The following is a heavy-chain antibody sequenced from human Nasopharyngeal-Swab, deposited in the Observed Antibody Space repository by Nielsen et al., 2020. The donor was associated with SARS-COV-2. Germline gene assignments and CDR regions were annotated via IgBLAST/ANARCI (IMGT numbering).Heavy chain of an antibody. J-gene: IGHJ6*02. D-gene: IGHD3-10*01. CDR1: GGSISSGGYY. CDR2: IYYSGST. Sequence: SATLSLTCTVSGGSISSGGYYWSWIRQHPGKGLEWIGYIYYSGSTYYTPSLKSRVTISVDTSKNQFSLKLSSVTAADTAVYYCARDGYGSGGMDVWGQGTTVTVSS. V-gene: IGHV4-31*03. CDR3: ARDGYGSGGMDV.